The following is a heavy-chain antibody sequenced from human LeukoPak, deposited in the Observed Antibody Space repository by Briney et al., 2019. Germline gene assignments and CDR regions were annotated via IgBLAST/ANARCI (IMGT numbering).Heavy chain of an antibody. Sequence: PSETLSLTCTVSGGSISSSSYYWGWIRQPPGKGLEWIGSIYYSGSTYYNPSLKSRVTISVDASKNQFSLKLSSVTAADTAVYYCARDWRFGGVIAPIHDTGDYWGQGTLVTVSS. V-gene: IGHV4-39*07. J-gene: IGHJ4*02. CDR1: GGSISSSSYY. CDR2: IYYSGST. CDR3: ARDWRFGGVIAPIHDTGDY. D-gene: IGHD3-16*02.